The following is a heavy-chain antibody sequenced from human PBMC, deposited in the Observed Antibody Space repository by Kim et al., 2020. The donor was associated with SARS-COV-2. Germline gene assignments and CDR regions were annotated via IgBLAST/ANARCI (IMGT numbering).Heavy chain of an antibody. D-gene: IGHD6-13*01. Sequence: TLSLTCAVYGGSFSGYYWSWIRQPPGKGLEWIGEINHSGSTNYNPSLKSRVTISVDTSKNQFSLKLSSVTAADTAVYYCARVYSSLSDYCGQGTLVTVSS. V-gene: IGHV4-34*01. CDR3: ARVYSSLSDY. CDR1: GGSFSGYY. CDR2: INHSGST. J-gene: IGHJ4*02.